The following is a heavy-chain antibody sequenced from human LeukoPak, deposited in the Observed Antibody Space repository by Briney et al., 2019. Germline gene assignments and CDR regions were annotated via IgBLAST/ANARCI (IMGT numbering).Heavy chain of an antibody. J-gene: IGHJ6*02. Sequence: ASVKVSCKASGGTFSSYAISWVRQAPGQGLEWMGGIIPILGIANYAQKFQGRVTITADKSTSTAYMELSSLRSEDTAVYYCARGRNSGSYSRRYYYGMDVWGQGTTVTVSS. CDR2: IIPILGIA. CDR3: ARGRNSGSYSRRYYYGMDV. D-gene: IGHD1-26*01. V-gene: IGHV1-69*10. CDR1: GGTFSSYA.